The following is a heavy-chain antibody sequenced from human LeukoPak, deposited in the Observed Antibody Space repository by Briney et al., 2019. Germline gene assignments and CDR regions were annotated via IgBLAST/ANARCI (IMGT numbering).Heavy chain of an antibody. D-gene: IGHD1-14*01. Sequence: PSETLSLTCTVSGGSIRISGYHWGWIRQPPGKGLEWIGSIYYTGTTYYNPSLKSRVTMSVDTSKNQFSLKLSSVTAADTAVYYCAHSTPGTWFDPWGQGTLVTVSS. CDR1: GGSIRISGYH. CDR2: IYYTGTT. CDR3: AHSTPGTWFDP. V-gene: IGHV4-39*07. J-gene: IGHJ5*02.